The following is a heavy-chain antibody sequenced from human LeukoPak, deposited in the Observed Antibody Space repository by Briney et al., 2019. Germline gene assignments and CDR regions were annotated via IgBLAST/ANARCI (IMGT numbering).Heavy chain of an antibody. V-gene: IGHV4-39*01. D-gene: IGHD3-22*01. CDR3: ARHNHYDRSGYYYLDY. J-gene: IGHJ4*02. CDR2: IYYSGST. Sequence: SETLSLTCTVFGGSISSSSYYWGWIRQPPGKGLEWIGSIYYSGSTYYNPSLKSRVTISVDTSKNQFSLKLSSVTAADTAVYYCARHNHYDRSGYYYLDYWGQGSLVTVSS. CDR1: GGSISSSSYY.